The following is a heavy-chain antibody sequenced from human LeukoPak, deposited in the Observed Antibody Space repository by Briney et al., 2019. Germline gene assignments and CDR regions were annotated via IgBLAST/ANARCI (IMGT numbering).Heavy chain of an antibody. Sequence: SVKVSCKASGGTFSSYTISWVRHAPGQGLEWMGRIIPILGIPNYTQKFQGRVTMTADKSTSTAYMELSSLRSEDTAVYYCARDQYDFWSGYYTPHSYYYGMDVWGQGTTVTVSS. CDR1: GGTFSSYT. CDR3: ARDQYDFWSGYYTPHSYYYGMDV. CDR2: IIPILGIP. J-gene: IGHJ6*02. V-gene: IGHV1-69*04. D-gene: IGHD3-3*01.